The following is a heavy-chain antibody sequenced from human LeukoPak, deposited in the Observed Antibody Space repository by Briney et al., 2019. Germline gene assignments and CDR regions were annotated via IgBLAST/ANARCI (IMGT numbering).Heavy chain of an antibody. CDR1: GLAFRSYA. D-gene: IGHD3-9*01. CDR2: IGASGGST. CDR3: AMADGYDILTGLDY. V-gene: IGHV3-23*01. J-gene: IGHJ4*02. Sequence: GGSLRLSRATSGLAFRSYAMSGVRQAPGKGLEWVSGIGASGGSTYYADSVKGRFTISRDNSKNTLYLQMNSLRTESTVVYYCAMADGYDILTGLDYWGQGTLVTVSS.